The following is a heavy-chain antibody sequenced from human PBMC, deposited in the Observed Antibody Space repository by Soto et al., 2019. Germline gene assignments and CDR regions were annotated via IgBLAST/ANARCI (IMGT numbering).Heavy chain of an antibody. CDR3: ATDPAGGVSARAVPDY. CDR2: IKSKTSGGTT. Sequence: PVGSLRLSCAFSVFTVSKAWMSWVRHSPGKGLEWVGRIKSKTSGGTTDYAAPVQGRFTISRDDSRNTLDLQMNSLRTEDTAVYYCATDPAGGVSARAVPDYWGQGTLVNVS. D-gene: IGHD6-6*01. V-gene: IGHV3-15*01. J-gene: IGHJ4*02. CDR1: VFTVSKAW.